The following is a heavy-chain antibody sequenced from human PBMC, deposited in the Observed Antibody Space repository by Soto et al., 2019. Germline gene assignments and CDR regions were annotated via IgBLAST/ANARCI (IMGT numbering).Heavy chain of an antibody. D-gene: IGHD6-19*01. CDR3: ARDDGWLILDY. J-gene: IGHJ4*02. CDR2: ITRSSSNI. V-gene: IGHV3-21*06. Sequence: EVQLVESGGGPVKPGGSLRLSCAASGFAFNTYSMNWVRQAPGKGLEWVAFITRSSSNIYYAVSVRGPFTLSRDNANNSMYQQTNSLRAEDTAIYYCARDDGWLILDYWGQGTLVTVSS. CDR1: GFAFNTYS.